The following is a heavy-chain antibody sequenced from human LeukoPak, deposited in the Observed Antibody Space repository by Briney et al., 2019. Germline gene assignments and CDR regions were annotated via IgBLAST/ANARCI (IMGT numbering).Heavy chain of an antibody. Sequence: SGGSLRLSCAASGFTFSSYAMSWVRQAPGKGLEWVSAISGSGGSTYYADSVKGRFTISRDNSKNTLYLQMNSLRAEDTAVYYCANLRTPRTIGTPRGVDVWGQGTTVTVSS. D-gene: IGHD1-14*01. CDR3: ANLRTPRTIGTPRGVDV. J-gene: IGHJ6*02. CDR1: GFTFSSYA. V-gene: IGHV3-23*01. CDR2: ISGSGGST.